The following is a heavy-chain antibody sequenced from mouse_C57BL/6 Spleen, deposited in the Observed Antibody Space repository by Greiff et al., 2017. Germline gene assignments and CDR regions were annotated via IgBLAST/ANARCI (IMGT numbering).Heavy chain of an antibody. CDR3: ARKGGYGTLYAMDY. CDR2: IWSGGST. D-gene: IGHD1-1*01. CDR1: GFSLTSYG. V-gene: IGHV2-2*01. J-gene: IGHJ4*01. Sequence: QVQLKESGPGLVQPSQSLSITCTVSGFSLTSYGVHWVRQSPGKGLEWLGVIWSGGSTDYNAAFISRLSISKDNSKSQVFFKMNSLQADDTAIYYCARKGGYGTLYAMDYWGQGTSVTVSS.